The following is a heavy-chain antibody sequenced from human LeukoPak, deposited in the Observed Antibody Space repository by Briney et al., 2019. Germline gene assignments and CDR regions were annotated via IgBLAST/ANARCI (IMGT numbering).Heavy chain of an antibody. D-gene: IGHD6-13*01. CDR2: IYSSGKT. CDR3: ARLTYSDPSQLYYYYYLDV. CDR1: GVSISNYY. J-gene: IGHJ6*03. Sequence: SETLSLTCTVSGVSISNYYWTWIRQPAGKGLEWIGRIYSSGKTNYNPSLKSRVTMSVDTSNNQFSLRLSSVTAADTAVYFCARLTYSDPSQLYYYYYLDVWGKGTTVTVSS. V-gene: IGHV4-4*07.